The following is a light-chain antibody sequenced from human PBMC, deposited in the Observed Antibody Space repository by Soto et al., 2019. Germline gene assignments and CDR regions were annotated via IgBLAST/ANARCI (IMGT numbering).Light chain of an antibody. CDR2: WAS. CDR1: QSVLYSSNNKNY. V-gene: IGKV4-1*01. Sequence: DIVMTQSPDSLAVSLGERATINCKSSQSVLYSSNNKNYLAWYQQKPGQPPKLLIYWASTRESGVPDRFSGSGSGTDVTLTSSSLQAEDGAVYYCQQYYSTPYTFGQGNKLEIK. J-gene: IGKJ2*01. CDR3: QQYYSTPYT.